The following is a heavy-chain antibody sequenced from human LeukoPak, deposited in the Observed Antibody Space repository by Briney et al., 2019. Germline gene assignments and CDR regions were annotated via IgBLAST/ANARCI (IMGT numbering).Heavy chain of an antibody. D-gene: IGHD2-2*01. V-gene: IGHV4-38-2*02. J-gene: IGHJ4*02. CDR1: GYSISSDYY. CDR2: IYHSGST. Sequence: PSETLSLTCTVSGYSISSDYYWGWIRQPPGRGLEWIGTIYHSGSTYYNPSLKSRVTISVDTSKNQFSLKLSSVTAADTAVYYCATSKPARKGIFDYWGQGTLVTVSS. CDR3: ATSKPARKGIFDY.